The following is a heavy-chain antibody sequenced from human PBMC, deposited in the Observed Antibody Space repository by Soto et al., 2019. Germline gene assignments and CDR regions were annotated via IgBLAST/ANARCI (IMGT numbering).Heavy chain of an antibody. CDR2: VSYIGTP. CDR1: GDSISIRSIYC. CDR3: ARHEIRMRDSGSFYNGRFDA. J-gene: IGHJ5*02. D-gene: IGHD1-26*01. Sequence: SGTLSLTCTVSGDSISIRSIYCWGWLRQAPGKGLEWIGSVSYIGTPFYNPSLESRLKISVDRSRTQFSLNLSFVTAADTAVYYCARHEIRMRDSGSFYNGRFDAWGQGTPVTAPQ. V-gene: IGHV4-39*01.